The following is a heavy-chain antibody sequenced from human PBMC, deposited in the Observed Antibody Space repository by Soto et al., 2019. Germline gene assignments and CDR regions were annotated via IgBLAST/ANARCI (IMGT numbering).Heavy chain of an antibody. J-gene: IGHJ4*02. Sequence: EVQLVESGGGLVQPGGSLRLSCVASGFTFSTDSMNWVRQAPGKGLEWVAHISTSGATRYYADSVKGRFTISRDNAKTSLYLQMDSLRNEDTSVYYCARFFGSGFDYWGQGTLVTVSS. V-gene: IGHV3-48*02. D-gene: IGHD6-19*01. CDR1: GFTFSTDS. CDR3: ARFFGSGFDY. CDR2: ISTSGATR.